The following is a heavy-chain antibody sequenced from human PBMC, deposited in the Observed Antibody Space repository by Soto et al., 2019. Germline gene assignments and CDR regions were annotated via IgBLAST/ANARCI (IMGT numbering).Heavy chain of an antibody. Sequence: QVQLQESGPGLVKPSETLSLTCTVSGGSISSYYWSWIRQPAGKGLEWIGRINTSGRTNYNPSLTSRVTMSVDTSKNQFSLRLGSVTAADKAVYCCARIHSPYYVDYWGQGTLVTVSS. CDR1: GGSISSYY. CDR2: INTSGRT. V-gene: IGHV4-4*07. J-gene: IGHJ4*02. CDR3: ARIHSPYYVDY.